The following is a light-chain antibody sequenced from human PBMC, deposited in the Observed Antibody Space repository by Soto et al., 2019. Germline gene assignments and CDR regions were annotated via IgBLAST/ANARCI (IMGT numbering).Light chain of an antibody. CDR2: DVS. V-gene: IGLV2-14*01. J-gene: IGLJ2*01. Sequence: QSALTQPASVSGSPGQSITVSCIGTSSDICGYNYVSWYQQHPGKAPKLMIHDVSNRPSGVSNRFSGSKSGNTASLTISGLQAEDDAYYYCSSYASSNTQAFGGVTNFTVL. CDR1: SSDICGYNY. CDR3: SSYASSNTQA.